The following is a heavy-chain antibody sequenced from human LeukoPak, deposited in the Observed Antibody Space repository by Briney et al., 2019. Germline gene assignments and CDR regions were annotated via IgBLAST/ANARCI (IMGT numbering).Heavy chain of an antibody. V-gene: IGHV3-53*01. D-gene: IGHD3-22*01. Sequence: GGSLRLSCAVSGFTVSSNYMSWVRQAPGKGLEWVSMLYSDGTTHYGDSVKGRFTISRDNSKNTLYLQMNSLRAEDTAVYYCARCYYDTSWFDPWGQGTLVTVSS. CDR1: GFTVSSNY. CDR3: ARCYYDTSWFDP. J-gene: IGHJ5*02. CDR2: LYSDGTT.